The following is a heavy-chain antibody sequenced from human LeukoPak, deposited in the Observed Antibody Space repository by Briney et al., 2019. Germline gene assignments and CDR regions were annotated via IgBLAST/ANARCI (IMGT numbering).Heavy chain of an antibody. Sequence: ASVKVSCKASGGTFSSYAISWVRQAPGQGLEWMGGIIPIFGTANYAQKFQGRVTITADESTSTAYMELSSLRSEDTAVYYCAITPHYSSGWYYFDYWGQGTLVTVSS. D-gene: IGHD6-19*01. CDR2: IIPIFGTA. V-gene: IGHV1-69*01. J-gene: IGHJ4*02. CDR3: AITPHYSSGWYYFDY. CDR1: GGTFSSYA.